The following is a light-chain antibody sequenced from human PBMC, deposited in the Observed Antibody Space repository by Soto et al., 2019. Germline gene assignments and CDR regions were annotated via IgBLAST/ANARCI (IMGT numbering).Light chain of an antibody. CDR2: GAS. CDR1: QSVSSN. Sequence: EIVMTQSPATLSVSPGERATLSCRASQSVSSNLAWYQQKPGQAPRLLIYGASTRATGIPARFSGSGSGTEFTLTISSLQSEDSAVYYCQQYNNWLTWTFGQGTKVEIK. CDR3: QQYNNWLTWT. V-gene: IGKV3-15*01. J-gene: IGKJ1*01.